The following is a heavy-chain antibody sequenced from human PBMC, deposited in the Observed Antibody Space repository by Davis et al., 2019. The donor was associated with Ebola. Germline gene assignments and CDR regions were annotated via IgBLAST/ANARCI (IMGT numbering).Heavy chain of an antibody. Sequence: MPSETLSLTCTLAGGSLDSGSYYWTWIRQQPGEGLEWIGCISHTGGTHYTRGSTYYNPSLKSRVGISVDTSKNQFSLEMRSLTAADTAEYFCARAHYYDSSGYPNWLDPWGQGTLVTVSS. CDR1: GGSLDSGSYY. D-gene: IGHD3-22*01. CDR3: ARAHYYDSSGYPNWLDP. CDR2: ISHTGGT. V-gene: IGHV4-31*03. J-gene: IGHJ5*02.